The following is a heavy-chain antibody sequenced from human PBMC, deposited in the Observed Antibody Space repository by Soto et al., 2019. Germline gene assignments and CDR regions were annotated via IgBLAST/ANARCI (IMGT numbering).Heavy chain of an antibody. J-gene: IGHJ4*02. CDR1: GFAFSSHS. V-gene: IGHV3-48*01. D-gene: IGHD2-15*01. CDR2: ISSSGDKV. CDR3: ARAGQTRYCSGDYCYSLDY. Sequence: EVQLVESGGALVQPGGSVRLSCAASGFAFSSHSMNWVRQAPGKGLEWVSYISSSGDKVHYADSVKGRFTISRDNAKNSQYLQMSSLRVEDTAVYYWARAGQTRYCSGDYCYSLDYWGQGAQVTVSS.